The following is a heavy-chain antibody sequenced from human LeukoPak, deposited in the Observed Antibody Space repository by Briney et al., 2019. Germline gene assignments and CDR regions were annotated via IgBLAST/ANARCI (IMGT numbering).Heavy chain of an antibody. CDR3: ARDILGRSNGGSNYFGMEV. D-gene: IGHD2-15*01. Sequence: ASVKVSCKASGYTFTGYYMHWVRQAPGQGLECMGWINPNSGGTNYAQKFQGRVTITRDTSISTAYMELTGLRSDDTAVYYCARDILGRSNGGSNYFGMEVWGQGTTVTVSS. V-gene: IGHV1-2*02. CDR1: GYTFTGYY. J-gene: IGHJ6*02. CDR2: INPNSGGT.